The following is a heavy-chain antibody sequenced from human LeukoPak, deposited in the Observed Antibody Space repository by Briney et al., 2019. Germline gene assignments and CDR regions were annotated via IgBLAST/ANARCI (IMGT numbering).Heavy chain of an antibody. D-gene: IGHD6-19*01. CDR1: GGSFSGYY. CDR3: ARATTRWLAKYYFDY. V-gene: IGHV4-34*01. J-gene: IGHJ4*02. Sequence: SETLSLTCAVYGGSFSGYYWSWISQPPGKAVVWIGEINHSGSTNYNPSLKSRVTISVDTSKNQFSLKLSSVTAADTAVYYCARATTRWLAKYYFDYWGQGTLVTVSS. CDR2: INHSGST.